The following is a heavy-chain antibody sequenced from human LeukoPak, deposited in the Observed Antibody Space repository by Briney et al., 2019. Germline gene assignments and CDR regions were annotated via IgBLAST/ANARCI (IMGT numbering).Heavy chain of an antibody. V-gene: IGHV4-4*07. CDR2: IYTSGSN. D-gene: IGHD5-12*01. Sequence: SETLSLTCTVSGGSISSYYWSWIRQPAGKGLEWIGRIYTSGSNNYNPSLKSRVTMSVDTSKNQFSLKLSSVTAADTAVYYCAREGGYDSLGVHNWFDPWGQGTLVTVSS. CDR1: GGSISSYY. J-gene: IGHJ5*02. CDR3: AREGGYDSLGVHNWFDP.